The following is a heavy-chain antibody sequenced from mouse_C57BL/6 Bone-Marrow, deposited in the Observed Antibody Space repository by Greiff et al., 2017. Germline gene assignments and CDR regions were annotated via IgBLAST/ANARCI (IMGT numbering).Heavy chain of an antibody. CDR3: TLNWDGYYFDY. CDR1: GFNIKDDY. Sequence: EVKLLESGAELVRPGASVKLSCTASGFNIKDDYMHWVKQRPEQGLEWIGWIDPENGDTEYASKFQGKATITADTSSNTAYLQLSSLTSEDTAVYYCTLNWDGYYFDYWGQGTTLTVSS. D-gene: IGHD4-1*01. V-gene: IGHV14-4*01. J-gene: IGHJ2*01. CDR2: IDPENGDT.